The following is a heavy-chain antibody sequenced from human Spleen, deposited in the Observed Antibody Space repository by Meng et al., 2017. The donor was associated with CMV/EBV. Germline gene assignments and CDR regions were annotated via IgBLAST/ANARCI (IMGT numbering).Heavy chain of an antibody. CDR2: GSAHNGDT. D-gene: IGHD1-14*01. CDR1: GYTFSNYG. J-gene: IGHJ4*02. Sequence: ASVKVSCKTSGYTFSNYGISWVRQAPGKGLEWMGWGSAHNGDTDYVQKFQGRVTMTTDSSTGTAYMELRGLRSADTAVYYWARGGMMWRAGIVIEPATAFDFWGQGTLVTVSS. CDR3: ARGGMMWRAGIVIEPATAFDF. V-gene: IGHV1-18*01.